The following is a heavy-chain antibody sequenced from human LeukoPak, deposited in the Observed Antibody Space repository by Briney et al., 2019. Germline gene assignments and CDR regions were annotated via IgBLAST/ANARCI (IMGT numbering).Heavy chain of an antibody. V-gene: IGHV3-30*18. CDR3: AKLPVDIVATMRRNFDY. CDR2: ISYDGSNK. Sequence: PGRSLRLSCAASGFTFSSYGMHWGRQAPGKGLEWVAVISYDGSNKYYADSVKGRFTISRDNSKNTLYLQMNSLRAEDTAVYYCAKLPVDIVATMRRNFDYWGQGTLVTVSS. D-gene: IGHD5-12*01. J-gene: IGHJ4*02. CDR1: GFTFSSYG.